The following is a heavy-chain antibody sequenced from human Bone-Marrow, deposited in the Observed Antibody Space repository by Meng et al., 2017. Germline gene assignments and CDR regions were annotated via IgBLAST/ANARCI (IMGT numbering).Heavy chain of an antibody. CDR3: TGHTDH. CDR2: IPSRPDGETT. CDR1: GFLFTNAY. J-gene: IGHJ4*02. Sequence: GEYLKISCEGSGFLFTNAYMTWVRQVPGKRLEWLGHIPSRPDGETTEYAAPVKGRFTISRDDSKNTEFLQMNSLKTEDTAVYYCTGHTDHWGQGALVTVSS. V-gene: IGHV3-15*01.